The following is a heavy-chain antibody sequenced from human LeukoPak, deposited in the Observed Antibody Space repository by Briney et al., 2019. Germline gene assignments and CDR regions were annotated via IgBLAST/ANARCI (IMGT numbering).Heavy chain of an antibody. J-gene: IGHJ3*02. V-gene: IGHV3-23*01. D-gene: IGHD6-13*01. Sequence: GGSLRLSCAASGFTFSSYSMNWVRQAPGKGLEWVSAISGSGGSTYYADSVKGRFTISRDNSKNTLYLQMNSLRAEDTAVYYCAESRVSSPSRDAFDIWGQGTMVTVSS. CDR3: AESRVSSPSRDAFDI. CDR1: GFTFSSYS. CDR2: ISGSGGST.